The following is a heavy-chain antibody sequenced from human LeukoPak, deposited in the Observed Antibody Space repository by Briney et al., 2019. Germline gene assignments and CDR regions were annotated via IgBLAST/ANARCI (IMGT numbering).Heavy chain of an antibody. V-gene: IGHV3-74*01. CDR2: INSGARST. J-gene: IGHJ4*02. CDR3: ARGGSAYSSSWSTFDH. D-gene: IGHD6-13*01. Sequence: PARSLRLSCAASAFTFSSYWMHWVRLAPGKVMVWVSRINSGARSTTSADSVKGRFTISRDNAKNTLFLQMNSLRVEDTAVYYCARGGSAYSSSWSTFDHWGQGTLVTVSS. CDR1: AFTFSSYW.